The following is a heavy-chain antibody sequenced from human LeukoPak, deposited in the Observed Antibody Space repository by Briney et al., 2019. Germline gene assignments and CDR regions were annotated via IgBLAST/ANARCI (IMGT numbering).Heavy chain of an antibody. Sequence: SETLSLTCTVSGGSISSYYWSWIRQPPGKGLEWIGYIYYSGSTNYNPSLKSRVTISVDTSKNQFSLKLSSVTAADTAVYYRANIPLPYSNRYYYYGMDVWGQGTTVTVSS. V-gene: IGHV4-59*01. J-gene: IGHJ6*02. CDR2: IYYSGST. CDR1: GGSISSYY. CDR3: ANIPLPYSNRYYYYGMDV. D-gene: IGHD4-11*01.